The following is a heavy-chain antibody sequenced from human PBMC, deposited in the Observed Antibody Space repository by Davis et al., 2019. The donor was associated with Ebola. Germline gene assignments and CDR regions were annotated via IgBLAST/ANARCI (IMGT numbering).Heavy chain of an antibody. CDR2: ISGSGGST. V-gene: IGHV3-23*01. CDR1: GFTFSSYA. Sequence: PGGSLRLSCAASGFTFSSYAMSWVRQAPGKGLEWVSAISGSGGSTYYADSMKGRFTISRDNSKNTLYLQMNSLRAEDTAVYYCVVRDERALGYWGQGTLVTVSS. D-gene: IGHD2-8*01. J-gene: IGHJ4*02. CDR3: VVRDERALGY.